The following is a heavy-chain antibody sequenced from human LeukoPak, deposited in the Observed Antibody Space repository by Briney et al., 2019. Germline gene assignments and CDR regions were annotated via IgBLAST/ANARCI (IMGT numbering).Heavy chain of an antibody. CDR2: INTDGSDT. CDR1: GFTFSKYL. Sequence: GGSLRLSCAGSGFTFSKYLLHWVRQAPGKGLVWVSRINTDGSDTSYADSVKGRFTISRDNAKNTLYLQMSSLRAEDTAVYYCARVESGSCSNTRCRNIDYWGQGTLVTVSS. CDR3: ARVESGSCSNTRCRNIDY. D-gene: IGHD2-2*01. J-gene: IGHJ4*02. V-gene: IGHV3-74*01.